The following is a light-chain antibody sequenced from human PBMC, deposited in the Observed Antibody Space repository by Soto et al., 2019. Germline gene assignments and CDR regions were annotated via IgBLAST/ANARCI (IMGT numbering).Light chain of an antibody. CDR3: QQYNSYSSWT. Sequence: DVQMTQSHSTLSASVGDRVTITCRASQSISSWLAWYQQKPGKAPKLLIYKASSLESGVPSRFSGSGSGTEFTLTISSLQPDDFATYYCQQYNSYSSWTFGQGTKV. J-gene: IGKJ1*01. CDR2: KAS. CDR1: QSISSW. V-gene: IGKV1-5*03.